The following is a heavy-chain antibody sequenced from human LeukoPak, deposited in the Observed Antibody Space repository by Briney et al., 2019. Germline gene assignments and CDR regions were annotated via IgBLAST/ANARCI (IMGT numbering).Heavy chain of an antibody. CDR1: GGSISSGSYY. Sequence: PSQTLSLTCTVSGGSISSGSYYWSWIRQPAGKGLEWIGRIYTSGSTNYNPSLKSRVTISVDTSKNQFSLKLSSATAADTAVYYCARIYGDPVYYYGMDVWGQGTTVTVSS. V-gene: IGHV4-61*02. D-gene: IGHD4-17*01. CDR3: ARIYGDPVYYYGMDV. CDR2: IYTSGST. J-gene: IGHJ6*02.